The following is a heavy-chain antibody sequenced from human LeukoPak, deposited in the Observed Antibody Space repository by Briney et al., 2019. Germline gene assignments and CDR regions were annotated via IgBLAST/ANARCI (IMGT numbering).Heavy chain of an antibody. CDR1: GDTFTGSF. CDR3: ARADPVSY. Sequence: ASVKVSCKPSGDTFTGSFIHWMRQAPGQGLEWMGWTSSNTGGTLSAQKFQGRLTMTRDTSISTAYMELSSLRSGDTAVYYCARADPVSYLGQGTQVTVSS. V-gene: IGHV1-2*02. CDR2: TSSNTGGT. J-gene: IGHJ4*02.